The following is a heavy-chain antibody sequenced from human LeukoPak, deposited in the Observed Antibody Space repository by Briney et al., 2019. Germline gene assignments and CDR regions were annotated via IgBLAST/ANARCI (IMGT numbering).Heavy chain of an antibody. CDR2: IIPILGIA. CDR3: ARWDMNPSGPWFDP. V-gene: IGHV1-69*02. Sequence: SVKVSCKASGGTFSSYTISWVRQAPGQGLEWMGRIIPILGIANYAQKFQGRVTITADKSTSTAYMELSSLRSEDTAVCYCARWDMNPSGPWFDPWGQGTLVTVSS. D-gene: IGHD1-26*01. J-gene: IGHJ5*02. CDR1: GGTFSSYT.